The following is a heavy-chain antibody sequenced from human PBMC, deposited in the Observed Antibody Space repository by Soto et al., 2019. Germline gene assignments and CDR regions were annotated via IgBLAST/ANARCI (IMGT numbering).Heavy chain of an antibody. CDR2: IYYSGST. CDR1: GGSISSGSYY. CDR3: ACIFSGGYGYGFYYYGMDV. Sequence: SETLSLTCTVSGGSISSGSYYWGWIRQPPGKGLEWIGSIYYSGSTYYNPSLKSRVTISVDTSKNQFSLKLSSVTAADTAVYYCACIFSGGYGYGFYYYGMDVWGQGTTVTVSS. J-gene: IGHJ6*02. V-gene: IGHV4-39*01. D-gene: IGHD5-18*01.